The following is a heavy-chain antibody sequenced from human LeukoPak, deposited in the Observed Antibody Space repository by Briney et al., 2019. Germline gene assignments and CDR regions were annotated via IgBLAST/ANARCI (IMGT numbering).Heavy chain of an antibody. J-gene: IGHJ4*02. Sequence: GGSLRLSCAASGFTFSSYWMSWVRQAPGKGLEWVSYISGGSDTIHYADSVKGRFTISRDNAKNSLYLQMNSLRAEDTAVYYCARDLGRDRYFDSWGQGTLVTVSS. D-gene: IGHD5-24*01. CDR2: ISGGSDTI. CDR1: GFTFSSYW. CDR3: ARDLGRDRYFDS. V-gene: IGHV3-48*04.